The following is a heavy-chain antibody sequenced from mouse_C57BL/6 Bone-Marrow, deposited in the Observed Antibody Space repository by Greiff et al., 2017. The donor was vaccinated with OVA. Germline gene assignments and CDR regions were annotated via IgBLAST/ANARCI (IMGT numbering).Heavy chain of an antibody. J-gene: IGHJ4*01. CDR2: INPGSGGT. V-gene: IGHV1-54*01. Sequence: LQESGAELVRPGTSVKVSCKASGYAFTNYLIEWVKQRPGQGLEWIGVINPGSGGTNYNEKFKGKATLTADKSSSTAYMQLSSLTSEDSAVYFCARRGLPYYAMDYWGQGTSVTVSS. CDR1: GYAFTNYL. CDR3: ARRGLPYYAMDY.